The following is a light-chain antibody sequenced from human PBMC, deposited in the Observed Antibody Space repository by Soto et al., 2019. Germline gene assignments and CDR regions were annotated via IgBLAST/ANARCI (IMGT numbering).Light chain of an antibody. V-gene: IGKV3-20*01. CDR3: QHYGASPWT. Sequence: NVLTQSPGTLSLSPGDRATLSCRASQSLSGNYLAWYQQKPGQDPRVLLYRASIRATGNSDRFSGSGSGTDFTLTISRLEPEDFAVYYCQHYGASPWTFGQGTKVEIK. CDR2: RAS. J-gene: IGKJ1*01. CDR1: QSLSGNY.